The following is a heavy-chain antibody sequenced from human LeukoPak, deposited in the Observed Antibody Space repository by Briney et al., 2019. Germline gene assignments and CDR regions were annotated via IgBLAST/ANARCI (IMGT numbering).Heavy chain of an antibody. CDR1: GYTFTSYG. CDR2: ISAYNGNT. D-gene: IGHD3-9*01. J-gene: IGHJ6*02. V-gene: IGHV1-18*01. Sequence: ASVKVSCKASGYTFTSYGISWVRQAPGQGLEWMGWISAYNGNTNYAQKLQGRVTMTTDTSTSIAYMELRSLRSDDTAVYYCARDSRDRGNGLRYFDWSFYYYYYGMDVWGQGTTVTVSS. CDR3: ARDSRDRGNGLRYFDWSFYYYYYGMDV.